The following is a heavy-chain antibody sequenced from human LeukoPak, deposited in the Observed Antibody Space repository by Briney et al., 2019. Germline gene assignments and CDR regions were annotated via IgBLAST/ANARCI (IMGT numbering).Heavy chain of an antibody. CDR2: ISYDGSNK. V-gene: IGHV3-30*01. J-gene: IGHJ4*02. Sequence: PGRSLRLSCAASGFTFRSYAMHWVRQAPGKGLEWVAVISYDGSNKYYADSVKGRFTISRDNSKNTLYLQMNSLRAEDTAVYYCARDGGNAMTTVTTPDYWGQGTLVTVSS. CDR1: GFTFRSYA. D-gene: IGHD4-17*01. CDR3: ARDGGNAMTTVTTPDY.